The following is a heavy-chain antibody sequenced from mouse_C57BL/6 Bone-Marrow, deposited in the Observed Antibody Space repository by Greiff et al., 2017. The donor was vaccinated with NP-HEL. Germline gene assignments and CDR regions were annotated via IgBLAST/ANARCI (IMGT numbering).Heavy chain of an antibody. CDR2: IDPETGGT. CDR1: GYTFTDYE. V-gene: IGHV1-15*01. Sequence: QVQLQQSGAELVRPGASVTLSCKASGYTFTDYERHWVKQTPVHGLEWIGAIDPETGGTAYNQKFKGKAILTADKSSSTAYMELRSLTSEDSAVYYCTRSPPTGTPRGFAYWGQGTLVTVSA. J-gene: IGHJ3*01. D-gene: IGHD1-1*02. CDR3: TRSPPTGTPRGFAY.